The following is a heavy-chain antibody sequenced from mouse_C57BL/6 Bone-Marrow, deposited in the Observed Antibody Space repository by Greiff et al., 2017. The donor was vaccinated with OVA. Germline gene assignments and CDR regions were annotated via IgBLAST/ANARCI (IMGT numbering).Heavy chain of an antibody. CDR1: GFTFSNYW. CDR3: TRNWDYYGNFDY. D-gene: IGHD1-1*01. Sequence: EVKLVESGGGLVQPGGSMKLSCVASGFTFSNYWMNWVRQSPEKGLEWVAQIRLKSDNYATHYAESVKGRFTISRDDSKSSVYLQMNNLRAEDTGIYYCTRNWDYYGNFDYWGQGTTLTVSS. J-gene: IGHJ2*01. V-gene: IGHV6-3*01. CDR2: IRLKSDNYAT.